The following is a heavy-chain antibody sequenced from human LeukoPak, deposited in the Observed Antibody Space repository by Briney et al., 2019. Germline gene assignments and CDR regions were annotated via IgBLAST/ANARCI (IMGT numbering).Heavy chain of an antibody. D-gene: IGHD3-3*01. CDR3: ARNLEITIFGVVILDYFDY. V-gene: IGHV4-38-2*01. CDR1: GGSFSGYY. Sequence: SETLSLTCAVYGGSFSGYYWGWIRQPPGRGLEWIGSIYHSGSPYYNPSLKSRVTISVDTSKNQFSLKLSSVTAADTAVYYCARNLEITIFGVVILDYFDYWGQGTLVTVSS. CDR2: IYHSGSP. J-gene: IGHJ4*02.